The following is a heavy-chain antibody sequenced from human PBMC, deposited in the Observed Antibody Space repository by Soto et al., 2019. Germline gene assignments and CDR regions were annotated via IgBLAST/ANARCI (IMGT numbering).Heavy chain of an antibody. CDR2: VYSSGASA. V-gene: IGHV4-59*01. D-gene: IGHD1-26*01. J-gene: IGHJ3*01. CDR3: ARGWRNSENLPF. Sequence: PSETLSLPCTVSNGPMNTYYCNWIRQPPGKGLEWIAYVYSSGASATYNPSLNSRVTISVDTSKNQFSLKLTSVIAAETAVYFCARGWRNSENLPF. CDR1: NGPMNTYY.